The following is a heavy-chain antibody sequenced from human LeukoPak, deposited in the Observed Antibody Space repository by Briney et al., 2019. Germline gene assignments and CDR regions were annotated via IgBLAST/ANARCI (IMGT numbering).Heavy chain of an antibody. D-gene: IGHD2-2*01. CDR1: GGSFSGYY. CDR3: ARKGNIGYCSSTSCYYFDY. CDR2: INHSGSS. V-gene: IGHV4-34*01. Sequence: PSETLSLTCAVYGGSFSGYYWSWIRQPPGKGLEWIGEINHSGSSNYNPSLKSRVTISVDTSKNQFSLKLSSVTAADTAVYYCARKGNIGYCSSTSCYYFDYWGQGTLVTVSS. J-gene: IGHJ4*02.